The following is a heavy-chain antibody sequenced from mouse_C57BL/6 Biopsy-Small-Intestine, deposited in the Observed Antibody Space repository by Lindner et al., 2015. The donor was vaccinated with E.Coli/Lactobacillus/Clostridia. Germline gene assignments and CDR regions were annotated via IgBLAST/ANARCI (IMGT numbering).Heavy chain of an antibody. CDR2: INPSTGGT. J-gene: IGHJ1*03. CDR3: ARGTLRGYFDV. D-gene: IGHD2-12*01. CDR1: GYSFTGYY. V-gene: IGHV1-42*01. Sequence: VQLQESGPELVKPGASVKISCKASGYSFTGYYMNWVKQSPEKSLEWIGEINPSTGGTTYNQKFQGPRPHYESDNTPHTAYMQLKSLTSEDSAVYYCARGTLRGYFDVWGTGTTVTVSS.